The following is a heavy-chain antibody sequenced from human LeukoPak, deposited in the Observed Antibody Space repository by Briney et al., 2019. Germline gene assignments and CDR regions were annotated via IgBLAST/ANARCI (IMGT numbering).Heavy chain of an antibody. D-gene: IGHD3-10*01. Sequence: GGSLRLSCAASGFTFSSYWMHWVRQAPGKGLVWVSRINSDGSSTSYADSVKGRYTISRDNAKNSLYLQMNSLRAEDTAVYYCARDKAFGEFIFDYWGQGTLVTVSS. V-gene: IGHV3-74*01. J-gene: IGHJ4*02. CDR2: INSDGSST. CDR1: GFTFSSYW. CDR3: ARDKAFGEFIFDY.